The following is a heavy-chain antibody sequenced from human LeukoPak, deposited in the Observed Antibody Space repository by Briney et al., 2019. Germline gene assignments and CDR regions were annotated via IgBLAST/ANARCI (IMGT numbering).Heavy chain of an antibody. CDR3: TTQLLYYGSGGY. CDR1: GVTFSNAW. Sequence: GGSLRLSCAASGVTFSNAWMSLVRQAPGKGLEWVGRIKSKTDGGTTDYAAPVKGRFTISRDDSKNTLYLQMNSLKTEDTAVYYCTTQLLYYGSGGYWGQGTLVTVSS. D-gene: IGHD3-10*01. V-gene: IGHV3-15*01. CDR2: IKSKTDGGTT. J-gene: IGHJ4*02.